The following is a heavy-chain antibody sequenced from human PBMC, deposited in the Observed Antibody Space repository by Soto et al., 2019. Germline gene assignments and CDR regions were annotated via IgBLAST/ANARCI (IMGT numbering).Heavy chain of an antibody. J-gene: IGHJ5*02. CDR2: IYQSGVT. Sequence: SETLSLTCNMSGDSYSISTYSWSWIRQPPRKALQWIGFIYQSGVTSYNPSLASRVSISLDRSNNQCSLKLKSVTAADTAVYFCAGMPYTSGLRFDPWGPGTLVTVSS. CDR1: GDSYSISTYS. D-gene: IGHD6-19*01. CDR3: AGMPYTSGLRFDP. V-gene: IGHV4-30-2*01.